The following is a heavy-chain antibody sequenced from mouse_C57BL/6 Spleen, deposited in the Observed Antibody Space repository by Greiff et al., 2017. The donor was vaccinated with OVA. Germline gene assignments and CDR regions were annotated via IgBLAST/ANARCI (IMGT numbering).Heavy chain of an antibody. V-gene: IGHV1-55*01. Sequence: QVQLQQPGAELVKPGASVKMSCKASGYTFTSYWITWVKQRPGQGLAWIGDIYPGSGSTNYNEKFKSKAPLNVDTSSSTAYMQLSSLTSEDSAVYYCAREAYDYGFAYWGQGTLVTVSA. CDR1: GYTFTSYW. CDR3: AREAYDYGFAY. J-gene: IGHJ3*01. CDR2: IYPGSGST. D-gene: IGHD2-4*01.